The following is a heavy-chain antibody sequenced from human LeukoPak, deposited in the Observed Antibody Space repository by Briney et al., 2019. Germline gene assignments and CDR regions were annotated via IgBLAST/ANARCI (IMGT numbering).Heavy chain of an antibody. Sequence: PGRSLRLSCATSGFTFSSYAMHWVRQAPGKGLEWVALISYDGINQYYADSVKGRFIISRDNSKNSVYLQLNSLRLEDTAVYYCTLTTFGVVYYFDYWGQGTLVTVSS. CDR3: TLTTFGVVYYFDY. J-gene: IGHJ4*02. CDR1: GFTFSSYA. CDR2: ISYDGINQ. D-gene: IGHD1/OR15-1a*01. V-gene: IGHV3-30*04.